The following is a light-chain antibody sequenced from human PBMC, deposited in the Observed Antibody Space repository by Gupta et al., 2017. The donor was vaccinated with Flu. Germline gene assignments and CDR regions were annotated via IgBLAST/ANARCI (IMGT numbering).Light chain of an antibody. CDR2: GAS. CDR3: QQYGSSPFT. CDR1: QSVGSSY. J-gene: IGKJ5*01. Sequence: EIVLTQSPGTLSLSPGERATLSCRASQSVGSSYLAWYQQKPGQAPRLLIYGASSRATGIPDRFSGSGSGTDFTLTISRREPEDFAVYYCQQYGSSPFTFGQGTRLEIK. V-gene: IGKV3-20*01.